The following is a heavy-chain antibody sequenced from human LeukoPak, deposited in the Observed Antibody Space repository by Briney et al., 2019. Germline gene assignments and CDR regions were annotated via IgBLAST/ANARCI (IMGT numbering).Heavy chain of an antibody. J-gene: IGHJ4*02. CDR2: MNPNSGNT. CDR3: ARWGKWELSHDY. V-gene: IGHV1-8*03. Sequence: ASVKVSCKASGYTFTSYGINWVRQATGQGLEWMGWMNPNSGNTGYAQKFQGRVTITRNTSISTAYMELSSLRSDDTAVYYCARWGKWELSHDYWGQGTLVTVSS. D-gene: IGHD1-26*01. CDR1: GYTFTSYG.